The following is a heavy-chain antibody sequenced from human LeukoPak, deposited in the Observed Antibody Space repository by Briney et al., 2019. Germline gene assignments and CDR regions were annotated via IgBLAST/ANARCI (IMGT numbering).Heavy chain of an antibody. CDR2: IIPIFGTA. CDR3: ARESDSHCSSTSCYTGGWFDP. Sequence: SVKVSCKASGGTFSSYAISWVRQAPGQGLEWMGGIIPIFGTANYAQKFQGRVTITADGSTSTAYMELSSLRSEDTAVYYCARESDSHCSSTSCYTGGWFDPWGQGTLVTVSS. V-gene: IGHV1-69*13. J-gene: IGHJ5*02. CDR1: GGTFSSYA. D-gene: IGHD2-2*02.